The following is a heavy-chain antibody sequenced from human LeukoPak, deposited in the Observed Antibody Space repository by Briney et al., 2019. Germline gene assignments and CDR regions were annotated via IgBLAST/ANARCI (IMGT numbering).Heavy chain of an antibody. Sequence: ASVKVSCKASGGTFSSYAISWVRQAPGQGLEWMGWISAYNGNTNYAQKLQGRITMTTDTSTSTAYMELRSLRSDDTAVYYCARESDYGDFDYWGQGTLVTVSS. J-gene: IGHJ4*02. V-gene: IGHV1-18*01. CDR2: ISAYNGNT. D-gene: IGHD4-17*01. CDR1: GGTFSSYA. CDR3: ARESDYGDFDY.